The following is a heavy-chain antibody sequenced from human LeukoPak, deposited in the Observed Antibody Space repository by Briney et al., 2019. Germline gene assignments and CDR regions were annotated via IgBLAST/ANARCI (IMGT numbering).Heavy chain of an antibody. V-gene: IGHV3-23*01. Sequence: GGSLRLSCADSGFTFRNSAMSWVRQAPGKGLEWVSAISGSGANTYCADSVQGRFTISRDNSKNTVYLQMNSLRAEDTAVYYCAKSIAASKPDYWGQGTLVTVSS. D-gene: IGHD6-13*01. CDR2: ISGSGANT. CDR1: GFTFRNSA. J-gene: IGHJ4*02. CDR3: AKSIAASKPDY.